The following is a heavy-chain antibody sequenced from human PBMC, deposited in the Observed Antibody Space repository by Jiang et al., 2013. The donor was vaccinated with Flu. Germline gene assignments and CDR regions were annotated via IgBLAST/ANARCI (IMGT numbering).Heavy chain of an antibody. CDR2: IIPIFGTA. CDR3: ARDSLPGYSSGWIDY. CDR1: GGTFSSYA. V-gene: IGHV1-69*01. D-gene: IGHD6-19*01. J-gene: IGHJ4*02. Sequence: EVKKPGSSVKVSCKASGGTFSSYAISWVRQAPGQGLEWMGGIIPIFGTANYAQKFQGRVTITADESTSTAYMELSSLRSEDTAVYYCARDSLPGYSSGWIDYWGQGTLVTVSS.